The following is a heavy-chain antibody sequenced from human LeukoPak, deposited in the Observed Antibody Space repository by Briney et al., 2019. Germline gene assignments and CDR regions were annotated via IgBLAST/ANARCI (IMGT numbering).Heavy chain of an antibody. J-gene: IGHJ4*02. CDR2: TRNKANSYIT. CDR3: ARRDCSNGICYSDY. Sequence: GGSLRLSCAASGFRFSDHYMDWVRQAPGKGLEWVGRTRNKANSYITEYAASVKGRFTVSRDDSKNSLYLQMNNLKTEDTAVYYCARRDCSNGICYSDYWGQGTVVTVSS. D-gene: IGHD2-8*01. CDR1: GFRFSDHY. V-gene: IGHV3-72*01.